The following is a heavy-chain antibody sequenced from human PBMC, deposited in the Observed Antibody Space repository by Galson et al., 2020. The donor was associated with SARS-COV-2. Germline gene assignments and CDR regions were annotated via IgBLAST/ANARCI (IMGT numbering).Heavy chain of an antibody. CDR2: ISAYNGDT. D-gene: IGHD3-22*01. Sequence: ASVKVSCKASGYTFTSYGFSWMRQAPGQGLEWMGWISAYNGDTNFAQRFQGRVTMTTDTSTSTAYMELGSLRSDDTAVYYCARESPYYYDSSGYFDYWGQGTLVTVSS. CDR1: GYTFTSYG. CDR3: ARESPYYYDSSGYFDY. J-gene: IGHJ4*02. V-gene: IGHV1-18*01.